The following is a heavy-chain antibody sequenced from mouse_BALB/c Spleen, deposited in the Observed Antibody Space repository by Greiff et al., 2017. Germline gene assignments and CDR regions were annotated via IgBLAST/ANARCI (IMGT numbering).Heavy chain of an antibody. CDR2: ISNGGGST. CDR1: GFTFSSYT. V-gene: IGHV5-12-2*01. J-gene: IGHJ1*01. CDR3: ATHYDWYFDV. Sequence: EVQVVESGGGLVQPGGSLKLSCAASGFTFSSYTMSWVRQTPEKRLEWVAYISNGGGSTYYTDTVKGRFTISRDNAKNTLYLQMSSLKSEDTAMYYCATHYDWYFDVWGAGTTVTVSS. D-gene: IGHD1-1*01.